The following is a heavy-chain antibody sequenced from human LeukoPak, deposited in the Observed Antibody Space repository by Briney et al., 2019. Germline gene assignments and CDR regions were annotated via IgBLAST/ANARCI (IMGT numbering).Heavy chain of an antibody. Sequence: SETLSLTCAVYGGSFSGYYWTWIRQPPGKGLEWIGGINHSGISNYNASLKSRVTMSIDTSKNHFTLNLTSVTAADTAMYYCARGIIDWGQGTLVSVSS. V-gene: IGHV4-34*01. J-gene: IGHJ4*02. CDR2: INHSGIS. CDR3: ARGIID. CDR1: GGSFSGYY. D-gene: IGHD3-16*02.